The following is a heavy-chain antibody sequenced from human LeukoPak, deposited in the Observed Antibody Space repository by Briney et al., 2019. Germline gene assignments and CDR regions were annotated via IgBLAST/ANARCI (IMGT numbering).Heavy chain of an antibody. D-gene: IGHD3-10*01. Sequence: ASVKVSCKASGYTFTSYYMHWVRQAPGQGLEWMGIINPSGGSTSYAQKFQGRVTMTRDTSTSTVYMELSSLRSDDTAVYYCARVAFITMVRGDNYGMDVWGQGTTVTVSS. V-gene: IGHV1-46*01. CDR3: ARVAFITMVRGDNYGMDV. CDR1: GYTFTSYY. CDR2: INPSGGST. J-gene: IGHJ6*02.